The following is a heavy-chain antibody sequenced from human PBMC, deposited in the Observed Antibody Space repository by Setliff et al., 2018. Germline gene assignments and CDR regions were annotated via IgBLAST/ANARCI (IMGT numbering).Heavy chain of an antibody. Sequence: SETLSLTCTVSGHSIRSGISYWSWIRQPAGKGLQWIGRVYSTGGSTNYNPSLKSRVTMSVDTSKRQFSLKLGSATAADTAVYYCARDMGQPYYFESWGLGTLVTVSS. CDR1: GHSIRSGISY. J-gene: IGHJ4*02. CDR2: VYSTGGST. V-gene: IGHV4-61*02. CDR3: ARDMGQPYYFES. D-gene: IGHD1-1*01.